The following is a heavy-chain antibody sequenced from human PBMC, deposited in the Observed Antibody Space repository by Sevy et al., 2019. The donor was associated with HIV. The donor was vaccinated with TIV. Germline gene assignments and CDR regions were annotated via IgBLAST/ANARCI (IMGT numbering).Heavy chain of an antibody. V-gene: IGHV4-59*01. CDR1: GGSISSYY. CDR2: IYYSGST. D-gene: IGHD3-10*01. J-gene: IGHJ5*02. Sequence: SETPSLTCTVSGGSISSYYWSWIRQPPGKGLEWIGYIYYSGSTNYNPSLKSRVTISVDTSKNQFSLKLSSVTAADTAVYYCARGHVWFRWFDPWGQGTLVTVSS. CDR3: ARGHVWFRWFDP.